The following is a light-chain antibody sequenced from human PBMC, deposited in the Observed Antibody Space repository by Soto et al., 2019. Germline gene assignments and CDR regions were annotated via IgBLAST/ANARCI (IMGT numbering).Light chain of an antibody. V-gene: IGLV2-14*01. Sequence: QSALTQPASVSGSPGQSITISCTGTSSDIGGHNDVSWYQQHPGKAPKLLIYGVSNRPSWVSYRFTASKSGNTASLTISGLQAEDESDYYCCSYTSNIPPYVFGTGTKLTVL. CDR3: CSYTSNIPPYV. J-gene: IGLJ1*01. CDR1: SSDIGGHND. CDR2: GVS.